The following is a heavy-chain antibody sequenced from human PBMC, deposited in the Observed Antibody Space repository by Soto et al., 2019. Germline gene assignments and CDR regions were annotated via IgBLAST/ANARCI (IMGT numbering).Heavy chain of an antibody. CDR3: ARDNYDNRVYRPLDY. CDR2: ISTSGGRT. Sequence: GGSLRLSCAASGFTFSHYAMSGVRQATGKGLEWVSAISTSGGRTNYADFVEGRFTISRDNSRNTIYLQMNSLRAEDTAVYYCARDNYDNRVYRPLDYWGQGTLVTVSS. CDR1: GFTFSHYA. J-gene: IGHJ4*02. D-gene: IGHD3-22*01. V-gene: IGHV3-23*01.